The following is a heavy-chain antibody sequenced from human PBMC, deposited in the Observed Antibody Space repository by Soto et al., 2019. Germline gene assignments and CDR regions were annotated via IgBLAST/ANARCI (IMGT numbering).Heavy chain of an antibody. J-gene: IGHJ4*02. D-gene: IGHD6-19*01. Sequence: GASVKVSCKASGYTFTSYYMHWVRQAPGQGLEWMGIINPSGGSTSYAQKFQGRVTMTRDTSTSTVYMELSSLRSEDTAVYHCARSNPLIAVADIDYWGQGTLVTSPQ. V-gene: IGHV1-46*01. CDR3: ARSNPLIAVADIDY. CDR2: INPSGGST. CDR1: GYTFTSYY.